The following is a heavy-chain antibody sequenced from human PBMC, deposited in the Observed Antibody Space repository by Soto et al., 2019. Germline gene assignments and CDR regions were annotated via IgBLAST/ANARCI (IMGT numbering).Heavy chain of an antibody. CDR3: ASIEGYCSGGSCYSPFDI. Sequence: WGSLRLSWAASGVTFSSYAMHWVRQAPGKGLEWVAVISYDGSNKYYADSVKGRFTISRDNSKNTLYLQMNSLRAEDTAVYYCASIEGYCSGGSCYSPFDIWGQGTMVTVSS. CDR1: GVTFSSYA. V-gene: IGHV3-30-3*01. J-gene: IGHJ3*02. CDR2: ISYDGSNK. D-gene: IGHD2-15*01.